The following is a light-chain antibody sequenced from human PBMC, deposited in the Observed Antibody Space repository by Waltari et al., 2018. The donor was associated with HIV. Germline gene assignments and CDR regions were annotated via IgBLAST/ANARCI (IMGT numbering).Light chain of an antibody. J-gene: IGLJ2*01. CDR1: SSNIGSNY. Sequence: QSVLTQPPSASGTPGQRVTISCSGSSSNIGSNYVYWYQQLPGTAPKLLIYRNNLRPSGGPYGVSGSKSGTSASLAISGLRSEDEADYYCATWDDSLSVVVFGGGTKLTVL. CDR3: ATWDDSLSVVV. CDR2: RNN. V-gene: IGLV1-47*01.